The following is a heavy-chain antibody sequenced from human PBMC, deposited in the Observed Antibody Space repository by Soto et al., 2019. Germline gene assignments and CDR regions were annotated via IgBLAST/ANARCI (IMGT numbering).Heavy chain of an antibody. CDR2: IIPIFGTA. V-gene: IGHV1-69*12. J-gene: IGHJ6*02. Sequence: QVQLVQSGAEVKKPGSSVKVSCKASGGTFSSYAISWVRQAPGQGLEWMGGIIPIFGTADYAQKFQGRVTITADESTSTAYMELXXXXSXXTAVXXXXXXXXXXPEGRYYYGMDVWGQGTTVTVSS. CDR3: XXXXXXXPEGRYYYGMDV. CDR1: GGTFSSYA.